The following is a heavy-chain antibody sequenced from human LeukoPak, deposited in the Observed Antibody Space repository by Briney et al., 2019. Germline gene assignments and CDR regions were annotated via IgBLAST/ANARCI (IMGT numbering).Heavy chain of an antibody. D-gene: IGHD3-22*01. V-gene: IGHV3-30-3*01. Sequence: GGSLRLSCAASGLTFSSYAMHWVRQAPGKGLAWVATIAYDGTNVFYADSVRGRFSISRDNSKSALFLEMNSLRGEDTAVYYCAREPYDISGYGMDVWGQGTVVTVSS. CDR3: AREPYDISGYGMDV. CDR2: IAYDGTNV. CDR1: GLTFSSYA. J-gene: IGHJ6*02.